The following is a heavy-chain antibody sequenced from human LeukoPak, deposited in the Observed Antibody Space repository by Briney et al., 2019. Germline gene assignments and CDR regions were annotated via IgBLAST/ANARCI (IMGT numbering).Heavy chain of an antibody. CDR2: ISYDGSNK. Sequence: GRSLRLSCAASGFTFSSYAMHWVRQAPGKGLEWVAVISYDGSNKYYADSVKGRFTISRDNSKNTLYLQMNSLRAEDTAVYYCASSMIVVVGYFDYWGQGTLVTVSS. D-gene: IGHD3-22*01. CDR1: GFTFSSYA. CDR3: ASSMIVVVGYFDY. J-gene: IGHJ4*02. V-gene: IGHV3-30-3*01.